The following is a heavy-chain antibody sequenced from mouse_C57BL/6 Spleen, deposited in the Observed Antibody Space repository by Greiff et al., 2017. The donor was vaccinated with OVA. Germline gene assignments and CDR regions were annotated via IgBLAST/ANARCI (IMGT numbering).Heavy chain of an antibody. V-gene: IGHV1-9*01. CDR1: GYTFTGYW. D-gene: IGHD1-1*01. CDR2: ILPGSGST. Sequence: VQLQQSGAELMKPGASVKLSCKATGYTFTGYWIEWVKQRPGHGLEWIGEILPGSGSTNYNEKFKGKATFTADTSSNTAYMQLSSLTTEDAAIDYWASRALYGWGWFAYWGQGTLVTVSA. J-gene: IGHJ3*01. CDR3: ASRALYGWGWFAY.